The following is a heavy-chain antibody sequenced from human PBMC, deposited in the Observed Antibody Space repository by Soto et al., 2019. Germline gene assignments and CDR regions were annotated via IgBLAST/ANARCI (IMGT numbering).Heavy chain of an antibody. J-gene: IGHJ5*02. CDR3: ARDLRGRRLGGNWFDP. CDR2: IYYSGST. D-gene: IGHD5-12*01. Sequence: SQTLSLTCTVSGGSISSYYWSWIRQPPGMGLEWIGYIYYSGSTNYNPSLKSRVTISVDTSKNQFSLKLSSVTAADTAVYYCARDLRGRRLGGNWFDPWGQGTLVTVSS. CDR1: GGSISSYY. V-gene: IGHV4-59*01.